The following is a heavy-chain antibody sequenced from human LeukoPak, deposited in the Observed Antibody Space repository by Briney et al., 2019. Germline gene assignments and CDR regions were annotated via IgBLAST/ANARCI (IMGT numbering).Heavy chain of an antibody. Sequence: SETLSLTCAVYGESFSGYYWSWIRQPPGKGLEWIVEINHSGSTNNNPTLKSRVTISVDTSKNQFSLKLSSVTAADTAVYYCARRSDYDILTGYSNSRFDPWGQGTLVTVSS. D-gene: IGHD3-9*01. J-gene: IGHJ5*02. CDR2: INHSGST. CDR1: GESFSGYY. CDR3: ARRSDYDILTGYSNSRFDP. V-gene: IGHV4-34*01.